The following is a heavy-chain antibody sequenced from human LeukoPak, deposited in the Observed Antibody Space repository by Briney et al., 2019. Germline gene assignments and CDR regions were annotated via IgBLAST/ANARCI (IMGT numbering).Heavy chain of an antibody. CDR3: AKAGDNSGNYGAFDI. CDR1: GFTFSSYG. V-gene: IGHV3-23*01. D-gene: IGHD3-22*01. J-gene: IGHJ3*02. Sequence: GGSLRLSCAASGFTFSSYGMSWVRQAPGKGLQWVSAISGSGGSTYYADSVKGRFTISRDNSKDTLYLQMNSLRAEDTAVYYCAKAGDNSGNYGAFDIWGQGTMVTVSS. CDR2: ISGSGGST.